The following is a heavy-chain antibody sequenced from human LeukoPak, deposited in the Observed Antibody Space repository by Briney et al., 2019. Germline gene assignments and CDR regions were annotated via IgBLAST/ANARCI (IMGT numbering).Heavy chain of an antibody. D-gene: IGHD6-25*01. CDR1: GYTFTTYH. J-gene: IGHJ6*02. Sequence: ASVTVSCKGSGYTFTTYHIHWVRQAPGQGPEWMGIINPGDGSTSYTQKFQGRVTVTRDTSTSTVYMDLSSLRSEDTAVYYCARAAVHYYSVMDVWGQGTTVTVSS. V-gene: IGHV1-46*01. CDR3: ARAAVHYYSVMDV. CDR2: INPGDGST.